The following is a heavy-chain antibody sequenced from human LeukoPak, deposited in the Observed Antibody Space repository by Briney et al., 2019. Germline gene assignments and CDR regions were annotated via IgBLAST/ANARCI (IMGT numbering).Heavy chain of an antibody. D-gene: IGHD6-19*01. V-gene: IGHV4-39*01. J-gene: IGHJ4*02. CDR1: GGSISSSSYY. CDR2: IYYSGST. CDR3: ARQTRRLVGFFDY. Sequence: PSETLSLTCTVSGGSISSSSYYWGWIRQPPGKGLERIGSIYYSGSTYYNPSLKSRVTISVDTSKNQFSLKLSSVTAADTAVYYCARQTRRLVGFFDYWGQGTLVTISS.